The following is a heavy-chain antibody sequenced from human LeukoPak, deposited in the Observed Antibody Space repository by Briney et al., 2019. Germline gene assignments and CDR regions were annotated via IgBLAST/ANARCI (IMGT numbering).Heavy chain of an antibody. D-gene: IGHD1-20*01. CDR3: ARGVTATVDY. CDR1: GFTFSTYG. CDR2: ISSSGTTI. V-gene: IGHV3-48*04. Sequence: GGSLRLSCAASGFTFSTYGMHWVRQAPGKGLEWVSYISSSGTTIYYADSVKGRFTISRDNAKNSLYLQMNSLRAEDTAVYYCARGVTATVDYWGQGTLVTVSS. J-gene: IGHJ4*02.